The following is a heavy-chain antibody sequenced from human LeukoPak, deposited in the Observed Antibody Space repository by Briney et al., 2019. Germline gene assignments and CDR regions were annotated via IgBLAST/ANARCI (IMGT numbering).Heavy chain of an antibody. V-gene: IGHV3-20*04. CDR1: GFTFDDYG. CDR2: INWNGGST. D-gene: IGHD3-9*01. J-gene: IGHJ3*02. Sequence: GGSLRLSCAASGFTFDDYGMSWVRQAPGKGLEWVSGINWNGGSTGYAGSVKGRFTISRDNAKNSLYLQMNSLRAEDTAVYYCARDLTQVYYDILTGTGGAFDIWGQGTMVTVSS. CDR3: ARDLTQVYYDILTGTGGAFDI.